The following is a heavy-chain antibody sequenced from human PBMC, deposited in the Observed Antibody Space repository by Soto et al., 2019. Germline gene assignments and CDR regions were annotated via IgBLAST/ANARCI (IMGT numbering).Heavy chain of an antibody. J-gene: IGHJ6*03. CDR3: ARHSYYYGSGKPRSPLYYYYYMDV. D-gene: IGHD3-10*01. V-gene: IGHV5-51*01. CDR2: IYPGDSDT. Sequence: LGESLKISCKGSGYSFTSYWIGWVRQMPGKGLEWMGIIYPGDSDTRYSPSFQGQVTISADKSISTAYLQWSSLKASDTAMYYCARHSYYYGSGKPRSPLYYYYYMDVWGKGTTVTVSS. CDR1: GYSFTSYW.